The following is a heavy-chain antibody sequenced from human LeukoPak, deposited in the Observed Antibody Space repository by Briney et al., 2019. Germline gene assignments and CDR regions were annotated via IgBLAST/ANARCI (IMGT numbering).Heavy chain of an antibody. CDR3: ARGTSFSAFDI. Sequence: SETLSFTCAVYGGSFSGYYWSWIRQPPGKGLEWIGEINHSGSTNYNPSLKSRVTISVDTSKNQFSPKLSSVTAADTAVYYCARGTSFSAFDIWGQGTMVTVSS. CDR2: INHSGST. V-gene: IGHV4-34*01. D-gene: IGHD2-2*01. CDR1: GGSFSGYY. J-gene: IGHJ3*02.